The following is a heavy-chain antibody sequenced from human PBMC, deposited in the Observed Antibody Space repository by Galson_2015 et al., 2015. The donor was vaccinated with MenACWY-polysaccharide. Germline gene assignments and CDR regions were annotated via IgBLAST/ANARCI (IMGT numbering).Heavy chain of an antibody. CDR1: GYTFNTYG. V-gene: IGHV1-18*01. CDR3: ARQGRRQLVHGDAFDI. CDR2: ISAYNGNT. J-gene: IGHJ3*02. D-gene: IGHD6-13*01. Sequence: QSGAEVKRPGASVTVSCKAFGYTFNTYGVSWLRQAPGQGLEWMGWISAYNGNTNYAQKFQGRVTMTTETSTSTAYMELRSLRSDDTAMYYCARQGRRQLVHGDAFDIWGQGTMVTVSS.